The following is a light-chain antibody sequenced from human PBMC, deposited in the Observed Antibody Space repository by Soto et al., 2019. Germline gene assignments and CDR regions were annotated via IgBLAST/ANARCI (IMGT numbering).Light chain of an antibody. J-gene: IGLJ2*01. CDR2: EDN. CDR3: QSYDSSNQVV. Sequence: NFLLTQPHSVSESPGKTVTISCTRSSGSIASNYVQWYQQRPGSAPTTVIYEDNQRPSGVPDRFSGSIDSSSNSASLTISGLKTEDEADYYCQSYDSSNQVVFGGWTQVTVL. V-gene: IGLV6-57*04. CDR1: SGSIASNY.